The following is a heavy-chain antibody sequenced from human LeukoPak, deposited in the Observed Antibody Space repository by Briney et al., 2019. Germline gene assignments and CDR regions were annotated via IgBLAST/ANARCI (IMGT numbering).Heavy chain of an antibody. CDR2: INTNTGNP. CDR1: GYTFTSYV. V-gene: IGHV7-4-1*02. D-gene: IGHD1-26*01. Sequence: ASVKVTCKASGYTFTSYVLNWVRQAPGQGLECMGWINTNTGNPTYAQGSTGRFVFSLDTSVSTAYLQISSLKAEDTALYYCARASTPKVGATIYYFDYWGQGTLVTVSS. CDR3: ARASTPKVGATIYYFDY. J-gene: IGHJ4*02.